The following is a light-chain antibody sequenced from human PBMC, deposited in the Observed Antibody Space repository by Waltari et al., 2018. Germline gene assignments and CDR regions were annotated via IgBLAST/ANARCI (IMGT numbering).Light chain of an antibody. Sequence: ALTQPPSVSGSPGQSITTSGTGTTSDILSYDSVARYQQHPDKGPKLLIYDVESQPSGVSNRFSGSKSGNTASLTISGLQAEDEADYYCASYTSTPTLVVFGGGTKVTVL. CDR1: TSDILSYDS. CDR2: DVE. J-gene: IGLJ2*01. V-gene: IGLV2-14*03. CDR3: ASYTSTPTLVV.